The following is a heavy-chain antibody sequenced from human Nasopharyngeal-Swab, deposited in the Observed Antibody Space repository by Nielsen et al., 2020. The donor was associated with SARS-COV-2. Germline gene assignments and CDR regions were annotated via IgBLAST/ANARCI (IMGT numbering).Heavy chain of an antibody. Sequence: SETLSLTCGLNGASFSGYYWGWIRQPPGQGLEWIGDITRSGNTNYNPALKSRVTISMATSKDEFSLKLTSVTAADTAIYFCARVNNGGGIVPASYSFFMDVWGKGTSVAVPS. V-gene: IGHV4-34*01. CDR2: ITRSGNT. J-gene: IGHJ6*03. CDR1: GASFSGYY. CDR3: ARVNNGGGIVPASYSFFMDV. D-gene: IGHD2-2*01.